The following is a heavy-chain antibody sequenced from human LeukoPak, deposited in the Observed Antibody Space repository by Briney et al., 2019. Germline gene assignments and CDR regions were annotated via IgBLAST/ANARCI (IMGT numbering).Heavy chain of an antibody. V-gene: IGHV3-30*02. D-gene: IGHD3-22*01. CDR3: AKDGLMSYDSSGYYYYC. Sequence: PGGSLRLSCAASGFTFSSYGMHWVRQAPGKGLEWVAFIRYDGSNKYYADSVKGRFTISRDNSKNTLYLQMNSLRAEDTAVYYCAKDGLMSYDSSGYYYYCWGQGTLVTVSS. CDR2: IRYDGSNK. J-gene: IGHJ4*02. CDR1: GFTFSSYG.